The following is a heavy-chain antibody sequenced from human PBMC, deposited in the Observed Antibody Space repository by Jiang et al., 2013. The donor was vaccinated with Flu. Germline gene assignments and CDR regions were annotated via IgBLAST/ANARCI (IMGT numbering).Heavy chain of an antibody. D-gene: IGHD3-16*02. CDR1: TELS. Sequence: TELSMHWVRQAPGKGLEWMGGFDPEDGETIYAQKSQGRVTMTEDTSTDTAYMELSSLRSEDTAVYYCATTYYDYVWGSYRYTRDWFDPWGQGTLVTVSS. CDR2: FDPEDGET. CDR3: ATTYYDYVWGSYRYTRDWFDP. V-gene: IGHV1-24*01. J-gene: IGHJ5*02.